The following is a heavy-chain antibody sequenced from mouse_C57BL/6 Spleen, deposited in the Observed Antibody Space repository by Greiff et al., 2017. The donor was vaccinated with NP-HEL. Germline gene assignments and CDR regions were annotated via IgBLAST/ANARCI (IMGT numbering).Heavy chain of an antibody. D-gene: IGHD2-4*01. V-gene: IGHV1-15*01. CDR2: IDPETGGT. CDR1: GYTFTDYE. CDR3: TRSGYYDYDGFAY. J-gene: IGHJ3*01. Sequence: QVQLQQSGAELVRPGASVTLSCKASGYTFTDYEMHWVKQTPVHGLEWIGAIDPETGGTASNQKFTGKAILTADTSSSTAYMELRSLTSEDSAVYYCTRSGYYDYDGFAYWGQGTLVTVSA.